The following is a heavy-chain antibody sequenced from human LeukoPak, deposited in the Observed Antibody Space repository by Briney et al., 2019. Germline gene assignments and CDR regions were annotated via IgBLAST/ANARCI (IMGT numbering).Heavy chain of an antibody. V-gene: IGHV3-66*01. CDR2: LYSGGNT. CDR3: ARVGSGDIYGYGDY. J-gene: IGHJ4*02. Sequence: PGGSLRLSCAASGFTVRTNYMSWVRQAPGKGLEWVSVLYSGGNTYYADSVKGRFTISRDDSKNTLYLQMSSLRVEDTAVYYCARVGSGDIYGYGDYWGQGTLVPVSS. D-gene: IGHD5-18*01. CDR1: GFTVRTNY.